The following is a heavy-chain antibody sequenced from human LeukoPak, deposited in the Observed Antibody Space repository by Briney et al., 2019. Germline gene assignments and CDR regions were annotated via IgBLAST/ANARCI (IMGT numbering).Heavy chain of an antibody. CDR2: IYYGGST. Sequence: SETLSLTCTVSGGSISSSCYFWGRIRQPPGTGLEWIGSIYYGGSTYYSPSLRSRVTISVDRSKNQFSLKLSSVTAADTAVYYCARTKGSGAFDIWGQGTMVTVSS. CDR1: GGSISSSCYF. D-gene: IGHD2-8*01. CDR3: ARTKGSGAFDI. V-gene: IGHV4-39*07. J-gene: IGHJ3*02.